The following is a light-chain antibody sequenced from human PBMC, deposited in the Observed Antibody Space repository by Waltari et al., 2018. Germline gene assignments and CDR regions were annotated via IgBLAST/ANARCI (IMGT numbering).Light chain of an antibody. J-gene: IGKJ1*01. Sequence: DIQVTPSPSTLSASVGDRVTITCRASQSSVVWLAWYQQKPGKAPRLLIYKASYLESGVPSRFSGSASGTAFTLTISSLQADDFATYYCLQYNSYPWTFGQGTTVEI. CDR3: LQYNSYPWT. CDR2: KAS. V-gene: IGKV1-5*03. CDR1: QSSVVW.